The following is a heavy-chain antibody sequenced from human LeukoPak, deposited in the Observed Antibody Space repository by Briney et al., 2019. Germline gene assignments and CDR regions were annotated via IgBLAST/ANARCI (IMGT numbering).Heavy chain of an antibody. D-gene: IGHD2-2*02. Sequence: GESLKISCEGSGYSFTNYWIGWVRQMPGKGLEWMGIIYPGDSDTRYSPSFQGQVTISADKSISTAYLQWSSLKASDTAMYYCARSGYCSSTSCDTGAFDIWGQGTMVTVSS. J-gene: IGHJ3*02. CDR1: GYSFTNYW. CDR2: IYPGDSDT. CDR3: ARSGYCSSTSCDTGAFDI. V-gene: IGHV5-51*01.